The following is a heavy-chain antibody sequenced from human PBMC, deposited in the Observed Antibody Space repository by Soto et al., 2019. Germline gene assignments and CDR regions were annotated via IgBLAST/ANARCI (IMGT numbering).Heavy chain of an antibody. CDR2: ISSSSSTI. D-gene: IGHD2-2*01. V-gene: IGHV3-48*01. J-gene: IGHJ4*02. CDR1: GFTFSSYS. CDR3: ARDHVVPAAQD. Sequence: GGSLRLSCAASGFTFSSYSMNWVRQAPGKGLEWVSYISSSSSTIYYADSVKGRFTISRDNAKNSLYLQMNSLRAEDTAVYYCARDHVVPAAQDWGQGTLVTVSS.